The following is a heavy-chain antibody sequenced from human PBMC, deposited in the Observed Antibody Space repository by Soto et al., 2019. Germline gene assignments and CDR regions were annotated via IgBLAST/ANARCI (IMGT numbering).Heavy chain of an antibody. V-gene: IGHV1-46*02. J-gene: IGHJ4*02. CDR3: ARDLWGSWTVDY. Sequence: QVQLVQSGAEVKEPGASVRDSCKASGYTVQNYHMHWVRQAPGQGLEWMGIIRPSGDTKTYAQRFQGRLAMTRDTSPSTAYMDLSSLTSEDRAVYFCARDLWGSWTVDYWGQGTLVTVSS. D-gene: IGHD3-16*01. CDR2: IRPSGDTK. CDR1: GYTVQNYH.